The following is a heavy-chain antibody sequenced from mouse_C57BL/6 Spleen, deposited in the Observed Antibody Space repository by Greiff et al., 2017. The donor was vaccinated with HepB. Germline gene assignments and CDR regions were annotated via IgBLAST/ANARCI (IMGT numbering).Heavy chain of an antibody. CDR1: RYTFTSYW. V-gene: IGHV1-69*01. J-gene: IGHJ3*01. Sequence: VQLQQPGAELVMPGASVKLSCKASRYTFTSYWMHWVKQRPGQGLEWIGEFDPSDSYTNYNQKFKGKSTLTVDKSSSTAYMQLSSLTSEDSAVYYCARLYDGYSWFAYWGQGTLVTVSA. CDR2: FDPSDSYT. D-gene: IGHD2-3*01. CDR3: ARLYDGYSWFAY.